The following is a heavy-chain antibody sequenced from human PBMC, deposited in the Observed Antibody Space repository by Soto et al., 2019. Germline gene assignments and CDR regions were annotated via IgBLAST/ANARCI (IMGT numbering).Heavy chain of an antibody. V-gene: IGHV3-23*01. CDR2: ISGSGGST. Sequence: RLSCAASGFTFSSYAMSWVRQAPGKGLEWVSAISGSGGSTYYADSVKGRFTISRDNSKNTLYLQMNSLRAEDTAVYYCAKAEEGSGFGVVIIQPFDYWGQGTLVTVSS. D-gene: IGHD3-3*01. CDR1: GFTFSSYA. CDR3: AKAEEGSGFGVVIIQPFDY. J-gene: IGHJ4*02.